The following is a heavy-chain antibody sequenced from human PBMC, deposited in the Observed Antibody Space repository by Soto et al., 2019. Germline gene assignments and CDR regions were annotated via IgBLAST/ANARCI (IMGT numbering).Heavy chain of an antibody. J-gene: IGHJ6*02. D-gene: IGHD3-3*01. Sequence: SETLSLTCTVSGGSISSGDYYWSWIRQPPGKGLEWIGYIYYSGSTYYNPSLKSRVTISVDTSKNQFSLKLSSVTAADTAVYYCARGSDFWRIMDVWGQGTTVTVS. CDR2: IYYSGST. CDR3: ARGSDFWRIMDV. CDR1: GGSISSGDYY. V-gene: IGHV4-30-4*01.